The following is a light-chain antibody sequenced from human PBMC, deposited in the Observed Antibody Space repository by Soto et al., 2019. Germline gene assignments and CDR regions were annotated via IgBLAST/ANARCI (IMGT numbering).Light chain of an antibody. J-gene: IGKJ5*01. CDR3: QQYSKWPIT. CDR1: QSVNSN. V-gene: IGKV3-15*01. Sequence: EMVMTQFPAILSVSPGESATPSCRSSQSVNSNYLAWYQQHPGQPPRLLIDGISTRATGIPARFSGSGSGTEFSLTISSLQSEDFAVYYCQQYSKWPITFGQGTRLEIK. CDR2: GIS.